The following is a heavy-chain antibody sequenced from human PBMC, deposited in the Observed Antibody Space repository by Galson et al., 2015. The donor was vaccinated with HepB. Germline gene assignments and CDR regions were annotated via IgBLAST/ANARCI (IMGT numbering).Heavy chain of an antibody. CDR2: ISGYNANT. D-gene: IGHD2-15*01. V-gene: IGHV1-18*03. CDR3: ARVSVVVGTTVWLDS. J-gene: IGHJ4*02. CDR1: GYTFTNYG. Sequence: SVKVSCKASGYTFTNYGISWVRQAPGQGLEWMGWISGYNANTNYAQNLQGRVTMTTDTSTSTAYMELRSLRFDDLAIYYCARVSVVVGTTVWLDSWGQGTLVTVSS.